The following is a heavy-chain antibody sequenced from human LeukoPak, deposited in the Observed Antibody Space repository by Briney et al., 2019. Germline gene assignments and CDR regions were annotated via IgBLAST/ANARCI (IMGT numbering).Heavy chain of an antibody. CDR1: GYTLTSYA. V-gene: IGHV1-3*01. CDR2: INAGNGNT. CDR3: ARNVGSGSYSLGYFDY. J-gene: IGHJ4*02. Sequence: ASVKVSCKASGYTLTSYAMHWVRQAPGQRLEWMGWINAGNGNTKYSQKFQGRVTITRDTSASTAYMELSSLRSEDTAVYYCARNVGSGSYSLGYFDYWGQGTLVTVSS. D-gene: IGHD3-10*01.